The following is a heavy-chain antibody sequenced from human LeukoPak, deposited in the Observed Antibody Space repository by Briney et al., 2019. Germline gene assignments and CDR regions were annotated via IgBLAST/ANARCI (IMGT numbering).Heavy chain of an antibody. CDR2: IKQDGSEK. V-gene: IGHV3-7*01. CDR3: ARELFYGSGNGLDY. CDR1: GFTFSSYW. D-gene: IGHD3-10*01. J-gene: IGHJ4*02. Sequence: GGSLRLSCAASGFTFSSYWMSWVRQAPRKGLEWVANIKQDGSEKYYVDSVKGRFTISRDNAKNSLYLQMNSLRAEDTAVYYCARELFYGSGNGLDYWGQGTLVTVSS.